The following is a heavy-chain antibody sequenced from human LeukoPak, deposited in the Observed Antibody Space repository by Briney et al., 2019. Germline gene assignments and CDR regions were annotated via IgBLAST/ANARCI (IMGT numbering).Heavy chain of an antibody. CDR3: ARLGASLVWDSGSFPDY. D-gene: IGHD3-10*01. J-gene: IGHJ4*02. CDR1: GAYFSSSGCY. CDR2: IFYDGNT. V-gene: IGHV4-39*02. Sequence: SETLSLTCTVSGAYFSSSGCYWGWFRQPPGEGLEWIASIFYDGNTYYNPSLQSRVLISADTSKNHFSLDLEFVTAADTAVYFCARLGASLVWDSGSFPDYWGQGTLVTVSS.